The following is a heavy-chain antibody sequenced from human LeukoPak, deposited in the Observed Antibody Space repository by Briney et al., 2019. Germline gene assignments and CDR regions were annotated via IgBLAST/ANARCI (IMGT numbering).Heavy chain of an antibody. D-gene: IGHD3-10*01. CDR2: ISGYNGNT. J-gene: IGHJ4*02. V-gene: IGHV1-18*01. Sequence: ASVKVSCKASGYTFSSYSITWVRQAPGQGLEWMGWISGYNGNTNYAQKFQGRVTMTTDTSTSTAYMELRTLRSDDTAVYYCARRIWFGEEDYWGQGTLVTVSS. CDR3: ARRIWFGEEDY. CDR1: GYTFSSYS.